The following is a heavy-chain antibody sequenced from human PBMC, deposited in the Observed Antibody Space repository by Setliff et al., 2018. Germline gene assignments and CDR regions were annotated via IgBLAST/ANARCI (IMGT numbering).Heavy chain of an antibody. CDR3: ARARWWPLLDYYMDV. D-gene: IGHD2-8*02. V-gene: IGHV1-69*06. CDR2: IITAFGSA. J-gene: IGHJ6*03. Sequence: SVKVSCKTSGTTFDSHAINWVRQAPGQGLEWMGRIITAFGSAISAQKFQDRVSITADRTTYTAYLELTSLTLEDTAVYYCARARWWPLLDYYMDVWGKGTTVTVSS. CDR1: GTTFDSHA.